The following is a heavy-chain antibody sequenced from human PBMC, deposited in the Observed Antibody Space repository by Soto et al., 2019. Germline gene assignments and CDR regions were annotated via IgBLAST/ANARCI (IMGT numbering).Heavy chain of an antibody. D-gene: IGHD6-6*01. CDR3: ARVRQRVGYLYYHMDV. V-gene: IGHV1-18*01. CDR1: GYTFTNYG. CDR2: ISAYNGET. J-gene: IGHJ6*03. Sequence: QVPLLQSGAEVKKPGASVKVSCKASGYTFTNYGITWVRQAPGKGLEWMGWISAYNGETHYTQRLQGRGTMTTDTSTSTAYRELRGLISDDAAVYHCARVRQRVGYLYYHMDVWGKGTTVTVSS.